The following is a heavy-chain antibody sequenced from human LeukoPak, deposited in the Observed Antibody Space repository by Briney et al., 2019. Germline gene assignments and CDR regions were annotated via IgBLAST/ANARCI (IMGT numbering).Heavy chain of an antibody. CDR2: ISSSSSYI. V-gene: IGHV3-21*04. Sequence: GGSLRLSCAGSGFIFSGSGMSWVRQAPGKGLEWVSSISSSSSYIYYADSLKGRFTISRDNSKNTPYLQMNSLRAEDTAVYYCARQMGVDYWGQGTLVTVSS. CDR1: GFIFSGSG. J-gene: IGHJ4*02. D-gene: IGHD3-16*01. CDR3: ARQMGVDY.